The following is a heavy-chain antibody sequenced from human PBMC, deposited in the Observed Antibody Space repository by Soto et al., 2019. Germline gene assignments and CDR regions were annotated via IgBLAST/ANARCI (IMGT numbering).Heavy chain of an antibody. CDR1: GGSILNGGHY. CDR3: ARALRSNYRDRGAYYYSYYAMAF. CDR2: IFFSGNT. J-gene: IGHJ6*02. Sequence: TLSVTCTVSGGSILNGGHYWTWIRQHPGKGLEWIGRIFFSGNTHYNPALKSRLTLSLDTSKNQFSLKLSSVTAADTAVYHCARALRSNYRDRGAYYYSYYAMAFWCQGLTVSVSS. D-gene: IGHD4-4*01. V-gene: IGHV4-31*03.